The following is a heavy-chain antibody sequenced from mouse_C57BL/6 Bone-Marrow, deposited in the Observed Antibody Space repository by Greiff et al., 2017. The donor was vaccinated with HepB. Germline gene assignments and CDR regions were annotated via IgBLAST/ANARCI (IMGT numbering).Heavy chain of an antibody. J-gene: IGHJ2*01. CDR2: IYPRSGNT. Sequence: ESGAELARPGASVKLSCKASGYTFPSYGISWVKQRTGQGLEWIGEIYPRSGNTYYNEKFKGKAKLTADKSSSTAYMELRSLTSEDSAVYCCARTYDGYYDYFDYWGQGTTLTVSS. CDR3: ARTYDGYYDYFDY. D-gene: IGHD2-3*01. CDR1: GYTFPSYG. V-gene: IGHV1-81*01.